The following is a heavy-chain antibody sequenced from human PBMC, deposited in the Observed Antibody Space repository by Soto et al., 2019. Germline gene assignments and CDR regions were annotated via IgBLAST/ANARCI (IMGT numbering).Heavy chain of an antibody. CDR2: INHSGST. Sequence: SETLSLTCAVYGGSFSGYYWSWIRQPPGKGLEWIGEINHSGSTNYNPSLKSRVTISVDTSKNQFSLKLSSVTAADTAVYYCARAFSIAAVSYWGQGTLVTVSS. V-gene: IGHV4-34*01. J-gene: IGHJ4*02. CDR3: ARAFSIAAVSY. CDR1: GGSFSGYY. D-gene: IGHD6-13*01.